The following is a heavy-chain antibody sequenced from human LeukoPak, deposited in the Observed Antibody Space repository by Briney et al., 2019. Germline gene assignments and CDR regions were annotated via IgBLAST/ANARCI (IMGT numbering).Heavy chain of an antibody. Sequence: SETLSLTCAVYGGSFSGYYWSWIRQPPGKGLEWIGEINHSGSTNYNPSLKSRVTISVDTSKNQFSLKLSSVTAADTAVYYCARELRAYVWGSYRRPYYFDYWGQGTLVTVSS. CDR2: INHSGST. CDR3: ARELRAYVWGSYRRPYYFDY. CDR1: GGSFSGYY. D-gene: IGHD3-16*02. J-gene: IGHJ4*02. V-gene: IGHV4-34*01.